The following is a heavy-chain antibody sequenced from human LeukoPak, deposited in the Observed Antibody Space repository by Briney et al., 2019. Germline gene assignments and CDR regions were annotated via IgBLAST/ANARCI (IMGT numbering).Heavy chain of an antibody. Sequence: PSQTLSLTCTVSGGSISSGGYYWSWIRQHPGKGLEWIGYINYSGSTYYNPSLKSRVIISVDASKNQFSLKLSSVTAADTAVYYCARGLAAAGPFDYWGQGTLVTVSS. D-gene: IGHD6-13*01. V-gene: IGHV4-30-4*01. J-gene: IGHJ4*02. CDR2: INYSGST. CDR1: GGSISSGGYY. CDR3: ARGLAAAGPFDY.